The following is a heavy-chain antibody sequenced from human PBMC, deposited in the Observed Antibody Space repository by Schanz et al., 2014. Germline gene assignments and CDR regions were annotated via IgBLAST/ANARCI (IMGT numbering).Heavy chain of an antibody. CDR1: GFSFSRYG. D-gene: IGHD3-16*01. Sequence: QIQLVESGGGVVQPGTSLRLSCTISGFSFSRYGMHWVRQAPGKGLEWVSVISSDETVTYYVDSVKGRFTISRDNSKNTLYLQMSSLKTEDTAVYYCAKIGYGGLLNYYIDHWGQGTLITASS. V-gene: IGHV3-30*18. CDR3: AKIGYGGLLNYYIDH. CDR2: ISSDETVT. J-gene: IGHJ4*02.